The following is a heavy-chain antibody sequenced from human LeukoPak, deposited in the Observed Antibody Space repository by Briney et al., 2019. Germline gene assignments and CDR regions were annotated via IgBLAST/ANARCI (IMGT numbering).Heavy chain of an antibody. D-gene: IGHD3-22*01. V-gene: IGHV1-2*06. J-gene: IGHJ4*02. Sequence: GASVKVSCKASGYTFTGYYLHWVRQAPGQGLEWMGRINPDSGGTNYAQKLQGRVTMTRDTSISTAHMEVSGLRSDDTAVYYCARIYDSSGYYHPHLDCWGQGTLVTVSS. CDR3: ARIYDSSGYYHPHLDC. CDR2: INPDSGGT. CDR1: GYTFTGYY.